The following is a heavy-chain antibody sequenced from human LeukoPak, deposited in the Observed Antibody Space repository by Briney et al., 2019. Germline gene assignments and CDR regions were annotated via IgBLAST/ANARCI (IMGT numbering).Heavy chain of an antibody. CDR2: IRYDGSNK. J-gene: IGHJ3*02. V-gene: IGHV3-30*02. Sequence: TGGSLRLSCAASGFTFSSFVMHWVRQAPGKGLEWVAFIRYDGSNKYYADSVKGRFTISRDNSQNTLYLQMNSLRAEDTAVYYCARERITMVRGTEGDAFDIWGQGTMVTVSS. CDR3: ARERITMVRGTEGDAFDI. CDR1: GFTFSSFV. D-gene: IGHD3-10*01.